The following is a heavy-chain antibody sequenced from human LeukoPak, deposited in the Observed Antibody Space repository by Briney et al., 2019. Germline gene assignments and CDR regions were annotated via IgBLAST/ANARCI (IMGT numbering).Heavy chain of an antibody. CDR2: LYSDGTT. CDR3: AKDRCSNGVGCYYYYMDV. V-gene: IGHV3-53*05. J-gene: IGHJ6*03. D-gene: IGHD2-8*01. Sequence: GGSLRLSCAASGFTVSSNYMSWVRQSPGKGLEWVSVLYSDGTTYYADSVKGRFTISRDNSKNTLYLQMNSLRAEDTAVYYCAKDRCSNGVGCYYYYMDVWGKGTTVTISS. CDR1: GFTVSSNY.